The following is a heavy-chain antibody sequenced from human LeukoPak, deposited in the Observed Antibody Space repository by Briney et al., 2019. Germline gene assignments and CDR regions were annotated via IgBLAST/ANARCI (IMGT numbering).Heavy chain of an antibody. D-gene: IGHD6-19*01. CDR1: GGSFSGYY. CDR2: ISHSGST. J-gene: IGHJ4*02. V-gene: IGHV4-34*01. Sequence: SETLSLTCAVYGGSFSGYYWSWIRQPPGKGLEWIGEISHSGSTNYNPSLKSRVTISVDTSKNQFSLKLSSVTAADTAVYYCARDIAHRSGWGYFEYWGQGTLVTVSS. CDR3: ARDIAHRSGWGYFEY.